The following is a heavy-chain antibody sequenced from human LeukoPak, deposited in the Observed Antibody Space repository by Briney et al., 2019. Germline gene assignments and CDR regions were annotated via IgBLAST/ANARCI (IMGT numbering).Heavy chain of an antibody. D-gene: IGHD3-22*01. J-gene: IGHJ5*02. CDR2: ISAYNGNT. CDR3: ARDLSGYYANWFDP. V-gene: IGHV1-18*01. Sequence: ASVKVSCKASGYTFTSYGTSWVRQAPGQGLERMGWISAYNGNTNYAQKLQGRVTMTTDTSTSTAYMELRSLRSDDTAVYYCARDLSGYYANWFDPWGQGTLVTVSS. CDR1: GYTFTSYG.